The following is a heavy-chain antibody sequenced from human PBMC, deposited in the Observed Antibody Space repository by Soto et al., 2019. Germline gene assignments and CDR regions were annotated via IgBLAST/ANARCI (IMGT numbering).Heavy chain of an antibody. CDR2: ISSSSSYI. V-gene: IGHV3-21*01. CDR1: GFTFSSYS. J-gene: IGHJ5*02. Sequence: PGGSLRLSCAASGFTFSSYSMNWVRQAPGKGLEWVSSISSSSSYIYYADSVKGRFTISRDNAKNSLYLQMNSLRAEDTAVYYCAREIAARGWFDPWGQGTLVTAPQ. CDR3: AREIAARGWFDP. D-gene: IGHD6-6*01.